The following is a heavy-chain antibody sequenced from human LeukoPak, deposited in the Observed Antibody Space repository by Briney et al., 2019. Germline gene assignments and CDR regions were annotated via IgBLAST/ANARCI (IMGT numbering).Heavy chain of an antibody. V-gene: IGHV3-21*01. D-gene: IGHD3-10*01. CDR2: ISSSSSYI. CDR1: GFTFSSYS. CDR3: ARDPTPRGADYYYGMDV. Sequence: TGGSLRLSCAASGFTFSSYSMDWVRQAPGKGLEWVSSISSSSSYIYYADSVKGRFTISRDNAKNSLYLQMNSLRAEDTAVYYCARDPTPRGADYYYGMDVWGQGTTVTVSS. J-gene: IGHJ6*02.